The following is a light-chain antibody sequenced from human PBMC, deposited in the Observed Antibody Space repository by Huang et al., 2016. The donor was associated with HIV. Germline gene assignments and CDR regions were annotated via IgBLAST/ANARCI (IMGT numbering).Light chain of an antibody. J-gene: IGKJ2*01. CDR1: QGISRN. Sequence: EMVMTQSPATLSVSPGESVTLACRASQGISRNLAWYQQKPGQAPRLLIHGASTRAAGIPARFSGSGSEIAFSLTINSLQSEDSAIYYCLQYNNWPRTFGQGTKLEIK. CDR3: LQYNNWPRT. CDR2: GAS. V-gene: IGKV3-15*01.